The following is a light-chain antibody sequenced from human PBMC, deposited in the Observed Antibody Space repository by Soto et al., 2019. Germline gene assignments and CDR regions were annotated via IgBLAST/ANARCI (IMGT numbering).Light chain of an antibody. V-gene: IGLV2-8*01. Sequence: QSALTQPPSASGSPGQSVTIPCTGTSSDVGAYIFVSWYQQHPGKAPKLMIYDVNRRPSGVPDRFSGSKSGNTASLTVSGLQAEDEADYYCVSFAGGTYVFGTGTKV. CDR2: DVN. CDR1: SSDVGAYIF. CDR3: VSFAGGTYV. J-gene: IGLJ1*01.